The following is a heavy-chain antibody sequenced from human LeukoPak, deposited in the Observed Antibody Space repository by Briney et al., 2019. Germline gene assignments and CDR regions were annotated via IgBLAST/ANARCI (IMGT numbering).Heavy chain of an antibody. D-gene: IGHD4-17*01. Sequence: SETLSLTCTVSGGSISSSSYYWGWIRQPPGKGLEWIGSIYYSGSTYYNPSLKSRVTISVDTSKNQFSLKLSSVTAAVTAVYYCARCNGDFSYYSDYWGQGTLVTVSS. CDR2: IYYSGST. CDR1: GGSISSSSYY. V-gene: IGHV4-39*01. CDR3: ARCNGDFSYYSDY. J-gene: IGHJ4*02.